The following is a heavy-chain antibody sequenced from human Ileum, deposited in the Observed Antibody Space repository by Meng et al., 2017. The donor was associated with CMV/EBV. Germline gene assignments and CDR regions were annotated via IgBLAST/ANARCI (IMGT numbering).Heavy chain of an antibody. CDR2: VHFTGGI. CDR3: ARAAARGVPVDY. J-gene: IGHJ4*02. D-gene: IGHD3-10*01. CDR1: GCSMSNYY. V-gene: IGHV4-4*07. Sequence: QGELRESGARRVRRSETLSLACTGSGCSMSNYYWTWIRQSAVKGLEFIGRVHFTGGIDYNPSLMSRATMSVDTSRNQLSLNVKSVTAADTAVYYCARAAARGVPVDYWGQGILVTVSS.